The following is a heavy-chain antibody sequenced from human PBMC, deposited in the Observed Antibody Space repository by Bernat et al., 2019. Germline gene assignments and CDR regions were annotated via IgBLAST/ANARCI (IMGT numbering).Heavy chain of an antibody. CDR1: GFTFSNYA. J-gene: IGHJ6*03. V-gene: IGHV3-23*01. D-gene: IGHD3-3*01. CDR3: ARRWRGPNPQWYDDIDA. Sequence: EVQLLESGGDLVRPGGSLRLSCVASGFTFSNYAMTWVRQAPGRGLEWVSVISDGGGSTYYGDSVRGRFTISRDNSRNTLYLQVNSLSAEDTAVYYCARRWRGPNPQWYDDIDAWGRGTTVTVSS. CDR2: ISDGGGST.